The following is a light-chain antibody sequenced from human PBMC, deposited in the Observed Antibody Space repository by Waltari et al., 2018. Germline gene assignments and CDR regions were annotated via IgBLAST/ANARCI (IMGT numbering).Light chain of an antibody. V-gene: IGKV3-15*01. CDR1: QSVFTN. Sequence: EIVVTQSPATLSVSPGERATVTCRASQSVFTNLAWYQHKPGQAPRLLMYGASTRATGIPARFSGSGSGTEFTLTINSLQSEDFAIYYCQQYNDWPRGTFGQGTKVEI. CDR3: QQYNDWPRGT. CDR2: GAS. J-gene: IGKJ2*02.